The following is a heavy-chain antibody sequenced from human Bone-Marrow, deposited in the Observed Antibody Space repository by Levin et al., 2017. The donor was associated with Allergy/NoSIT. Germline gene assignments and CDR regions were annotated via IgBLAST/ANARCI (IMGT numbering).Heavy chain of an antibody. CDR3: VRVGDSGTYQFDY. J-gene: IGHJ4*02. CDR2: ISNNGGRT. V-gene: IGHV3-64*01. Sequence: LSLTCAASGFPFSSYGMHWVRQAPGKGLEYLSAISNNGGRTYYANSVKGRFTISRDNSKNTLYLQMGTLRLEDMAVYYCVRVGDSGTYQFDYWGQGTLVTVSS. D-gene: IGHD1-26*01. CDR1: GFPFSSYG.